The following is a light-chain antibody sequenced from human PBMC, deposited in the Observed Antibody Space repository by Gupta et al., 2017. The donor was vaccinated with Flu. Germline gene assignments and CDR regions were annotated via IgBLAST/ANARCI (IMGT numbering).Light chain of an antibody. V-gene: IGKV1-12*02. CDR3: QQTVIVPLI. Sequence: DMRMTQFPSSLSASVGDRVNITCRPSHNTYGSIAWYKQREGSAPQCLIYSVSTLQEGTPSRFSGSRSVTDFTLTIENVQADDSATYYCQQTVIVPLIFGPGTKLEI. CDR1: HNTYGS. J-gene: IGKJ3*01. CDR2: SVS.